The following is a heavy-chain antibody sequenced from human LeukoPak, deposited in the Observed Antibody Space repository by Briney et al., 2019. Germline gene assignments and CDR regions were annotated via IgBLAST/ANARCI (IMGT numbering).Heavy chain of an antibody. J-gene: IGHJ4*02. CDR3: ARIRAGTFDY. CDR1: GFSLSNARMG. Sequence: SGPTLVKPTETLTPTCTVSGFSLSNARMGVSWIRQPPGKALEWLAHIFSNDEKSYSTSLKSSLTISKDTSKSQVVLSMTNMDPVDTATYYCARIRAGTFDYWGQGTLVTVSS. V-gene: IGHV2-26*01. CDR2: IFSNDEK. D-gene: IGHD6-19*01.